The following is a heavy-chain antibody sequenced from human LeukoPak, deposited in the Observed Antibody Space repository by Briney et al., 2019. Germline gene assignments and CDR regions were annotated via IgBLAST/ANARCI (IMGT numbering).Heavy chain of an antibody. Sequence: SETLSLTCAVYGGSFSGYYWSWIRQPPGKGLEWIGEINHSGSTNYNPSLKSRVTISVDTSKNQFSLKLSSVTAADTAVYYCARGYDYVWGSYRYRYFGYWGQGTLVTVSS. CDR3: ARGYDYVWGSYRYRYFGY. CDR2: INHSGST. V-gene: IGHV4-34*01. D-gene: IGHD3-16*02. CDR1: GGSFSGYY. J-gene: IGHJ4*02.